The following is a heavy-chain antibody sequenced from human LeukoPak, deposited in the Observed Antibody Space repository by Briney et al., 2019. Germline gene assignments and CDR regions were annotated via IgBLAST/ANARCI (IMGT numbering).Heavy chain of an antibody. CDR3: ARLNFKTYGSGSHYYYYYYMDV. V-gene: IGHV4-4*09. CDR1: GGSISSYY. J-gene: IGHJ6*03. D-gene: IGHD3-10*01. CDR2: IYTRGST. Sequence: PSETLSLTCTVSGGSISSYYWSWIRQPPGKGLEWIGYIYTRGSTNYNPSLKSRVTISVDTSKNQFSLKLSSVTAADTAVYYCARLNFKTYGSGSHYYYYYYMDVWGKGTTVTVSS.